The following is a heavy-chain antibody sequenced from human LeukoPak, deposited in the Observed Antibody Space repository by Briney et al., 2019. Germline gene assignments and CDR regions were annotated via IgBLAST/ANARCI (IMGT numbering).Heavy chain of an antibody. Sequence: GGSLRLSRAASGFSFSEHYIAWIRQAPGKRLQWLGYISSRRYSTYYAESVKGRITISRDNAKNSVHLQMSRLTVDDTAVYYCARDDPSNDYGDFDYWGQGTLVTVSS. V-gene: IGHV3-11*01. CDR2: ISSRRYST. J-gene: IGHJ4*02. CDR3: ARDDPSNDYGDFDY. D-gene: IGHD4-17*01. CDR1: GFSFSEHY.